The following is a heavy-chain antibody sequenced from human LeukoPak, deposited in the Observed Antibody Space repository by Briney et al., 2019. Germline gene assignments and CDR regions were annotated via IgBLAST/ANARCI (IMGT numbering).Heavy chain of an antibody. D-gene: IGHD3-10*01. CDR3: ASGAYTYYYMDV. CDR2: IYYSGST. J-gene: IGHJ6*03. Sequence: SETLSLTCIVSGGSISNYYWSWIRQPPGKGLEWIGYIYYSGSTIYNPSLKSRVTISVDTSKNQFSLKLSSATAADTAVYYCASGAYTYYYMDVWGKGTTVTISS. CDR1: GGSISNYY. V-gene: IGHV4-59*01.